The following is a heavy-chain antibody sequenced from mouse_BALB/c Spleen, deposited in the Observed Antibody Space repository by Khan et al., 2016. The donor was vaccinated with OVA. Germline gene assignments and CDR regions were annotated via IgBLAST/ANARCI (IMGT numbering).Heavy chain of an antibody. J-gene: IGHJ4*01. CDR3: ARQPYYHYNIMDY. CDR1: GFSLTNYG. D-gene: IGHD2-4*01. CDR2: IWSDGST. Sequence: QVQLKESGPGLVAPSQSLSITCTISGFSLTNYGVHWVHQPPGKGLEWLVVIWSDGSTTYNSALKSRLTISKDNSKSQVFLKMNSLQTDDTAMYCCARQPYYHYNIMDYWGQGTSVTVSS. V-gene: IGHV2-6-1*01.